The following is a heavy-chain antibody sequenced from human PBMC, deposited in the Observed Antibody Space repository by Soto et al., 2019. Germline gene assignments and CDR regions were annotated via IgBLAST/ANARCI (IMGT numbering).Heavy chain of an antibody. Sequence: PGGSLRLSCAASGFTFSSYEMNWVRQAPGKGLEWVSYISSSGSTIYYADSVKGRFTISRDNAKNSLYLQMNSLRAEDTAVYYCARDTAMASYYYHGMDVWGQGTTVTVSS. CDR1: GFTFSSYE. D-gene: IGHD5-18*01. V-gene: IGHV3-48*03. CDR2: ISSSGSTI. J-gene: IGHJ6*02. CDR3: ARDTAMASYYYHGMDV.